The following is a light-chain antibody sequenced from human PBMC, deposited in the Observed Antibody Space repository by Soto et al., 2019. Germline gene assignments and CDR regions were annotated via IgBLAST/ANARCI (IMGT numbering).Light chain of an antibody. J-gene: IGKJ5*01. CDR3: QQYNNWPLIT. Sequence: EIVLTQSPVTLSLSLGDRATLSCRASQSVRTYLAWYQVKPGQAPGLLIYDASRRASGVPARFSGGGSGTEFTLTISGLQSEDFAVYYCQQYNNWPLITFGQGTRLEIK. CDR2: DAS. V-gene: IGKV3D-15*01. CDR1: QSVRTY.